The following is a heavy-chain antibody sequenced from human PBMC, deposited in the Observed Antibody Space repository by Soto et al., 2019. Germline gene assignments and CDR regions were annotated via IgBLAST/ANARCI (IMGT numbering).Heavy chain of an antibody. V-gene: IGHV6-1*01. CDR3: ARDPLFYTVAGTGYYYGMDV. CDR2: TYYRSKWYN. Sequence: QVQLQQSGPGLVKPSQTLSLTCAISGDSVSSNSAAWNWIRQSPSRGLEWLGRTYYRSKWYNDYAVSVKSRITINPDTSKNQFSLQLNSVTPEDTAVYYCARDPLFYTVAGTGYYYGMDVWGQGTTVTVSS. CDR1: GDSVSSNSAA. J-gene: IGHJ6*02. D-gene: IGHD6-19*01.